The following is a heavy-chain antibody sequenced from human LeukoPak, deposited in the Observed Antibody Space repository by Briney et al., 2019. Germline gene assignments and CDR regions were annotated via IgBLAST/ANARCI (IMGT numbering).Heavy chain of an antibody. J-gene: IGHJ4*02. CDR1: GESLSPYY. CDR3: ARGGGVEVPADY. V-gene: IGHV4-34*01. CDR2: INHRGTT. D-gene: IGHD2-2*01. Sequence: PSETLSLTCAVYGESLSPYYWSWIRQPPGKGLEWIGEINHRGTTNYNPSLMSRLTISVVTSKNQFSLNLNSVTAADTAVYYCARGGGVEVPADYWGQGILVTVSS.